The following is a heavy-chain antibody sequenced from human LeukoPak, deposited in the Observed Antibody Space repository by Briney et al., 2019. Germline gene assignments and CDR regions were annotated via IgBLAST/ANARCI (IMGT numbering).Heavy chain of an antibody. Sequence: GGSLRLSCAASGFTFSSYAMSWVRQAPGKGLEWVSVISGSGGSTNYADSVKGRFTISRDNSKNTLYLQMNSLRAEDTAVYYCARERIGAYYFDSWGQGTLVTVSS. D-gene: IGHD3-3*01. J-gene: IGHJ4*02. V-gene: IGHV3-23*01. CDR3: ARERIGAYYFDS. CDR1: GFTFSSYA. CDR2: ISGSGGST.